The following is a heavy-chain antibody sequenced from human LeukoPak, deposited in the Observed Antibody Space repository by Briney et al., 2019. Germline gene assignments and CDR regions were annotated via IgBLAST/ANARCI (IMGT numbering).Heavy chain of an antibody. CDR2: MNPNSGNT. J-gene: IGHJ4*02. D-gene: IGHD3-22*01. CDR1: GYTFTSYD. Sequence: ASVKVTCKASGYTFTSYDINWVRQATGQGLEWMGWMNPNSGNTGYAQKFQGRVTMTRNTSISTAYMELSSLTSEDTAVYYCARDRYDYDSSGYRYWGQGTLVTVSS. CDR3: ARDRYDYDSSGYRY. V-gene: IGHV1-8*01.